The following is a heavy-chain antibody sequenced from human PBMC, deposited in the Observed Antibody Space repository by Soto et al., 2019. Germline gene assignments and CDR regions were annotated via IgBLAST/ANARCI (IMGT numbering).Heavy chain of an antibody. D-gene: IGHD6-13*01. CDR1: GGSISSGDYY. J-gene: IGHJ4*02. Sequence: SETLSLTCTVSGGSISSGDYYWSWIRQPPGKGLEWIGYIYYSGSTYYNPSLKSRVTISVDTSKNEFSLKLSSVTAADTTVYFCARELVAAAGRTGYWGQGTLVTVSS. CDR3: ARELVAAAGRTGY. V-gene: IGHV4-30-4*01. CDR2: IYYSGST.